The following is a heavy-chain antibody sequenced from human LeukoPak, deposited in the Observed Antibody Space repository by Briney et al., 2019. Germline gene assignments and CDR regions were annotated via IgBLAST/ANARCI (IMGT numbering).Heavy chain of an antibody. V-gene: IGHV3-23*01. D-gene: IGHD1-14*01. CDR3: AKLLQAPGIRYIDY. CDR1: GFTFSSYA. CDR2: ITGSGGRT. Sequence: GGSLRLSCAASGFTFSSYAMNWVRQAPGKGLEWVSAITGSGGRTYYADSVKGRFTISRDNSKNTPYLQMNSLRAEDTAVYYCAKLLQAPGIRYIDYWGQGTLVTVSS. J-gene: IGHJ4*02.